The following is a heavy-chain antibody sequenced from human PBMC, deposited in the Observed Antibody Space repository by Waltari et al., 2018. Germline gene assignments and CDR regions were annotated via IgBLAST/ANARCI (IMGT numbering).Heavy chain of an antibody. CDR2: INDGNGNT. Sequence: QVQLVQSGAEVKKPGASVKVSCKASGYTFTSYAMHWVRQAPGQRLEWMGWINDGNGNTKYSQEFQGRVTITRDTSAGTAYMELSSLRSEDMAVYYCAREGYSYGREYYFDYWGQGTLVTVSS. CDR3: AREGYSYGREYYFDY. CDR1: GYTFTSYA. D-gene: IGHD5-18*01. J-gene: IGHJ4*02. V-gene: IGHV1-3*03.